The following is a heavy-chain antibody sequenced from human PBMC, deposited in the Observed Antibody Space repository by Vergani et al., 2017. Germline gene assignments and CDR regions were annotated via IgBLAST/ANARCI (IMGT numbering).Heavy chain of an antibody. V-gene: IGHV3-48*03. CDR1: GFTFSSYE. Sequence: EVQLVESGGGLVQPGGSLRLSCAASGFTFSSYEMNWVRQAPGKGLEWVSYISSSGSTIYYADSVKGRFTISRDNAKNSLYLQMNSLRAEDTAVYYCARGRAAGWSYYYYGMDVWGQGTTVTVSS. J-gene: IGHJ6*02. D-gene: IGHD6-13*01. CDR2: ISSSGSTI. CDR3: ARGRAAGWSYYYYGMDV.